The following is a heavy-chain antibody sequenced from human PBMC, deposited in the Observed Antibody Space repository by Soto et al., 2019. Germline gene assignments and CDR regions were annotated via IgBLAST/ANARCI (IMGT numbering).Heavy chain of an antibody. CDR3: ARFRVVSGWSGDFDY. CDR1: GYTFTSYG. J-gene: IGHJ4*02. V-gene: IGHV1-18*01. Sequence: ASVKVSCKASGYTFTSYGISWVRQAPGQGLEWMGWISAYNGNTNYAQKLQGRVTMTTDTSTSTAYMELRSLRSDDTAVYYCARFRVVSGWSGDFDYWGQGTLVTVSS. CDR2: ISAYNGNT. D-gene: IGHD6-19*01.